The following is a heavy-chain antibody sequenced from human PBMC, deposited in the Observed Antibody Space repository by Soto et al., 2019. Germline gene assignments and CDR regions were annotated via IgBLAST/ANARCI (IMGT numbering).Heavy chain of an antibody. Sequence: QVQLVQSGAEVKKPGSSVKVSCKASGGTFSSYAISWVRQAPGQGLEWMGGIIPIFGTANYAQKFQGRVTITADESTSTAYMELSCLRSEDTAVYYCARDGIYYSNYVMYYGMDVWGQGTTVTVSS. CDR1: GGTFSSYA. D-gene: IGHD4-4*01. CDR3: ARDGIYYSNYVMYYGMDV. J-gene: IGHJ6*02. V-gene: IGHV1-69*01. CDR2: IIPIFGTA.